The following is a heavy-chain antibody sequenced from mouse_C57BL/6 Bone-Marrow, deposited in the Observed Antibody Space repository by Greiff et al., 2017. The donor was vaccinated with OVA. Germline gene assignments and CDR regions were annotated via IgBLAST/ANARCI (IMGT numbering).Heavy chain of an antibody. D-gene: IGHD1-1*02. J-gene: IGHJ2*01. Sequence: VQLQQPGAELVKPGSSVKLSCKASGYTFTSYWMHWVKQRPVQGLEWIGNIDPSDSKTYYNQKFKGKATLTVDKSSNTAYMQLSGLTSEDSAVYCCARRGSYYYLDYWGKGTTLTVSS. V-gene: IGHV1-69*02. CDR3: ARRGSYYYLDY. CDR2: IDPSDSKT. CDR1: GYTFTSYW.